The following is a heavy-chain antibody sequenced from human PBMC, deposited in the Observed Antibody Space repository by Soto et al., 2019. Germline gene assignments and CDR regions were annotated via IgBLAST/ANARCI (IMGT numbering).Heavy chain of an antibody. J-gene: IGHJ6*02. V-gene: IGHV1-46*01. CDR2: INPSGGST. CDR1: GYTFTSYY. CDR3: ARGEYTAEYSSSFYYYYGMDV. D-gene: IGHD6-6*01. Sequence: SSVKVSSKASGYTFTSYYMHWVRQAPGQGLEWMGIINPSGGSTSYAQKFQGRVTMTRDTSTSTVYMELSSLRSEDTAVYYCARGEYTAEYSSSFYYYYGMDVWGQGTTVIVSS.